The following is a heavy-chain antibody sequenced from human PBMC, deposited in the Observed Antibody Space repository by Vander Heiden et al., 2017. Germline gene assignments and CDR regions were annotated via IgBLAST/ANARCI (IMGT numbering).Heavy chain of an antibody. D-gene: IGHD2-2*01. CDR2: SSGSGGST. J-gene: IGHJ5*02. V-gene: IGHV3-23*01. CDR1: GFTFSSYA. CDR3: TDCSSTSCLNWFDP. Sequence: EVQLLESGGGLVQPGGSLRLSCAASGFTFSSYAMSWVRQAPGKGLEWVSASSGSGGSTYYADSVKGRFTISRDNSKNTLYLQMNSLRAEDTVVYYCTDCSSTSCLNWFDPWGQGTLVTVSS.